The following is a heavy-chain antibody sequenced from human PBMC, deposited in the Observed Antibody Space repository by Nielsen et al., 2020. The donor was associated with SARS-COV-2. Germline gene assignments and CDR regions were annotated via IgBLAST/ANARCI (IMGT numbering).Heavy chain of an antibody. V-gene: IGHV1-46*01. J-gene: IGHJ4*02. D-gene: IGHD5-12*01. CDR1: GYIFTRNY. CDR2: INPSGGST. Sequence: ASVKVSCKASGYIFTRNYMHWVRQAPGQGLEWMGIINPSGGSTTYAQKFQGRVTMTRDTSTSTVYMGLTSLRSEDTAVYYCARDSTGRGGYEPSDYWGQGTLVTVSS. CDR3: ARDSTGRGGYEPSDY.